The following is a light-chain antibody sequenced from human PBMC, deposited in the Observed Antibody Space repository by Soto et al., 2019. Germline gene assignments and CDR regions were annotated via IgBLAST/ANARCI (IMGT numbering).Light chain of an antibody. J-gene: IGKJ1*01. CDR1: QSISSW. Sequence: DIQMTQSPSTLSASVGDRVTITCRASQSISSWLAWYQQKPGKAPKLLIYDASSLESGVPSRFSGSGSGTEFTLTISSLQSEDFAIYYCRHYNNWPPETFGQGTKVDIK. CDR3: RHYNNWPPET. CDR2: DAS. V-gene: IGKV1-5*01.